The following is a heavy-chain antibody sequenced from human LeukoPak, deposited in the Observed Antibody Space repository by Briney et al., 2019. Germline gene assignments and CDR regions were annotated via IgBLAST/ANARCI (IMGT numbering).Heavy chain of an antibody. D-gene: IGHD3-10*01. Sequence: SETLSLTCTVSGGSISSYYWSWIRQPAGKGLEWIGRIYTSGSTNYNPSLKSRVTMSVDTSKNQFSLKLSSVTAADAAVYYCAGVSLVRGAPDYYFDYWGQGTLVTVSS. CDR1: GGSISSYY. J-gene: IGHJ4*02. V-gene: IGHV4-4*07. CDR3: AGVSLVRGAPDYYFDY. CDR2: IYTSGST.